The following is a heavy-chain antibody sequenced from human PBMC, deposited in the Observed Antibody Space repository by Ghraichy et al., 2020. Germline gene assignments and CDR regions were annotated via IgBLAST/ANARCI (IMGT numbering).Heavy chain of an antibody. J-gene: IGHJ5*02. Sequence: GGSLRLSCAASGFTFSSYAMHWVRQAPGKGLEWVAVITSDGSNKYYADSVKGRFTISGDNSKNTLYLQMNSLRTEDTAVYYCARPATVAGTKQGFNWFDPWGQGTLVTVSS. D-gene: IGHD6-19*01. CDR1: GFTFSSYA. CDR3: ARPATVAGTKQGFNWFDP. CDR2: ITSDGSNK. V-gene: IGHV3-30*04.